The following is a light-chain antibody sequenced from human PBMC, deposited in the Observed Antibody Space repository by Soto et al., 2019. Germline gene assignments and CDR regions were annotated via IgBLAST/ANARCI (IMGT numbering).Light chain of an antibody. CDR3: SSFAGSNNFPYV. V-gene: IGLV2-8*01. Sequence: QSALTQPPSASGSPGQAGSIPCTGTSSDFGAYDYVSWYQQHPGKAPKLMIYEINKRPSGAPDRFSGSKSGNTASLTVSGLQAEDEADYYCSSFAGSNNFPYVFGTGTKVTVL. J-gene: IGLJ1*01. CDR2: EIN. CDR1: SSDFGAYDY.